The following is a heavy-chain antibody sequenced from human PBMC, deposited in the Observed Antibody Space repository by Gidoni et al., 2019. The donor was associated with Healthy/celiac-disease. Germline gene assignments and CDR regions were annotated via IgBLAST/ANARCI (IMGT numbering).Heavy chain of an antibody. D-gene: IGHD6-19*01. CDR1: GFTFDDYA. CDR3: AKDPYSSGWYPYFDY. CDR2: ISWNSGSI. Sequence: EVQLVESGGGLVQPGRSLRLSCAASGFTFDDYAMHWVRQAPGKGLEWVSGISWNSGSIGYADSVKGRFTISRDNAKNSLYLQMNSLRAEDTALYYCAKDPYSSGWYPYFDYWGQGTLVTVSS. J-gene: IGHJ4*02. V-gene: IGHV3-9*01.